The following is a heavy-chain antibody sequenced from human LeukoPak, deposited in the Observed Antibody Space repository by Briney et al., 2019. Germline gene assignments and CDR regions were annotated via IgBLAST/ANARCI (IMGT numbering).Heavy chain of an antibody. D-gene: IGHD2-2*02. J-gene: IGHJ6*03. CDR3: SRGALYCTSASCYKTLPYYYFHIDV. V-gene: IGHV1-2*02. CDR1: GYTFTAYY. Sequence: ASVPDSCMASGYTFTAYYIHWVRQAPGQGLEGMGWIDPNSGGTNYTQKFQGRVTMASDTSISKAYMELRRLRSDDTPVYHCSRGALYCTSASCYKTLPYYYFHIDVWGKGTTVTVSS. CDR2: IDPNSGGT.